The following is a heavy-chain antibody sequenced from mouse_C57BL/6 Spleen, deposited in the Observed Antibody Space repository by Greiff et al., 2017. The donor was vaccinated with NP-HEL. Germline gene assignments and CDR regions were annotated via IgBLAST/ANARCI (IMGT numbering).Heavy chain of an antibody. J-gene: IGHJ4*01. V-gene: IGHV1-47*01. CDR3: ARNGYYPYYYAMDY. CDR2: FHPYNDDT. CDR1: GYTFTTYP. Sequence: QVQLKQSGAELVKPGASVKMSCKASGYTFTTYPIEWMKQNHGKSLEWIGNFHPYNDDTTYNEKFKGKATLTVEKSSSTVYLERSRLTSDDSAVYYCARNGYYPYYYAMDYWGQGTSVTVSS. D-gene: IGHD2-3*01.